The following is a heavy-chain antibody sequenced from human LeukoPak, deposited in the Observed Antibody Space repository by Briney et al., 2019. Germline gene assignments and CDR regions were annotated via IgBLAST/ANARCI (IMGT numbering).Heavy chain of an antibody. Sequence: PGESLRLSCVASGFNFTSFYMSWVRQAPGKGLEWVANINLDGSEQYYVDSVKGRFTISRDNAKNSLYLQMNSLWAEDTAVYYCPREVAVGIGAYNFWGQGTLVTVSS. D-gene: IGHD6-13*01. CDR1: GFNFTSFY. J-gene: IGHJ4*02. V-gene: IGHV3-7*01. CDR3: PREVAVGIGAYNF. CDR2: INLDGSEQ.